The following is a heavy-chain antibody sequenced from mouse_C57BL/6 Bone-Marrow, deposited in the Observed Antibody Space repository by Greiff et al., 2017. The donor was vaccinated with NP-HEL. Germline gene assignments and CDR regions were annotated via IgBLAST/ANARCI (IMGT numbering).Heavy chain of an antibody. V-gene: IGHV1-62-2*01. D-gene: IGHD1-1*01. CDR2: FYPGSGSI. J-gene: IGHJ3*01. CDR3: ARHEEDYGSSYAVVFAY. Sequence: VQLQESGAELVKPGASVKLSCKASGYTFTEYTIHWVKQRSGQGLEWIGWFYPGSGSIKYNEKFKDKATLTADKSSSTVYMELSRLTSEDSAVYFCARHEEDYGSSYAVVFAYWGQGTLVTVSA. CDR1: GYTFTEYT.